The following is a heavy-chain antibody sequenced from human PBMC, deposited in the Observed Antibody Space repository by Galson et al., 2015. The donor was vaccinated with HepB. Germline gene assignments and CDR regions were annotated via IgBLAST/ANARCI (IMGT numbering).Heavy chain of an antibody. J-gene: IGHJ4*02. CDR1: GFTFSNYN. D-gene: IGHD2-15*01. Sequence: SLRLSCAASGFTFSNYNMNWVRQAPGKGLEWVSYISSSRSTIYYADSVKGRFTISRDNAKNSLYLQMNSLRDEDTAVYYCARKGGTNSPLDYWGQGTLVTVSS. CDR3: ARKGGTNSPLDY. V-gene: IGHV3-48*02. CDR2: ISSSRSTI.